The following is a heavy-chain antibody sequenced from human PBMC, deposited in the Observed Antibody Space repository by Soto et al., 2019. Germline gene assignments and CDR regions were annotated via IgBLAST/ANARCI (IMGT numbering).Heavy chain of an antibody. Sequence: QVQLVQSGAEVKSPGTSVTLSCQTSGYTFAHYYIHWVRQVPGQGLEYMGIIDPRTGTSGTSTSPQSVQGRLSITSDASTSTVYMELNNLRSEDTAIYYCARLSRITFIVDWGQGTLVTVSS. V-gene: IGHV1-46*04. CDR2: IDPRTGTSGTS. CDR1: GYTFAHYY. CDR3: ARLSRITFIVD. J-gene: IGHJ4*02. D-gene: IGHD3-16*02.